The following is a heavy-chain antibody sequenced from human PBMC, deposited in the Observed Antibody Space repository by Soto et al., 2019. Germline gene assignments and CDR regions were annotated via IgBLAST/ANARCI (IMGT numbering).Heavy chain of an antibody. CDR2: MYYCGST. CDR1: GGSINSGGYY. J-gene: IGHJ4*02. V-gene: IGHV4-31*03. Sequence: QVQLRESGPGLVKPSQTLSLTCTVSGGSINSGGYYWNWIRQHPGKGLEWIGYMYYCGSTYYNPSLRCRVIITAYTSENHFSLKLSSVTAADTAVYFCARGYRQSGYSSSWVFDYWGQGTLVNVSS. D-gene: IGHD6-13*01. CDR3: ARGYRQSGYSSSWVFDY.